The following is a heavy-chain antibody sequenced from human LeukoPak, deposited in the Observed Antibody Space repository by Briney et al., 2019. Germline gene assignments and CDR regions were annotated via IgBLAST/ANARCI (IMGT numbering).Heavy chain of an antibody. CDR1: GGSISSSSYY. CDR3: ARVGGAGSGWSIFDY. J-gene: IGHJ4*02. Sequence: PSETLSLTCTVSGGSISSSSYYWGWIRQPPGKGLEWIGSIYYSGSTYYNPSLKSRVTISVDTSKNQFSLKLSSVTAADTAVYYCARVGGAGSGWSIFDYWGQGTLVTVSS. CDR2: IYYSGST. D-gene: IGHD6-19*01. V-gene: IGHV4-39*07.